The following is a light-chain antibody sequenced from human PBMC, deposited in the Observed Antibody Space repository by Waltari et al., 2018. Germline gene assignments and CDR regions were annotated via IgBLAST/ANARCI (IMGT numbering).Light chain of an antibody. V-gene: IGKV4-1*01. J-gene: IGKJ1*01. CDR2: WAS. CDR3: QQYYSTPQT. Sequence: DIVMTQSPHSLAVSLGERATINCKSSQSVLYSSNNKNYLAWYQQKPGQPPKLLIYWASTRESGVPDRFSGSGSWTDFTLTISSLQAEDVAVYYCQQYYSTPQTFGQGTKVEIK. CDR1: QSVLYSSNNKNY.